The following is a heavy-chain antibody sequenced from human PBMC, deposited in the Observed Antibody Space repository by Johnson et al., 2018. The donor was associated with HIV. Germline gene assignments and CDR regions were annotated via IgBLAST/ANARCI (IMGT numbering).Heavy chain of an antibody. CDR3: ARDVKYYDTSGYHSDAFDI. CDR1: GFTFNDYY. J-gene: IGHJ3*02. CDR2: ISTSGATT. V-gene: IGHV3-11*01. D-gene: IGHD3-22*01. Sequence: QMQLVESGGGVVKPGGSLRLSCAASGFTFNDYYMSWIRQAPGKGLEWLSYISTSGATTVYADSVQGRFTISRDNAKKSLYLQVNSLRGEDTALYYCARDVKYYDTSGYHSDAFDIWGQGTLVIVSS.